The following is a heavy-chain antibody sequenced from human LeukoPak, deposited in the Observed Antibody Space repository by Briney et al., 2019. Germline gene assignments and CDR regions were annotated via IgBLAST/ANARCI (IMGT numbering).Heavy chain of an antibody. J-gene: IGHJ3*02. CDR2: ISAYNGNT. Sequence: ASVKVSCKASGYTFTSYGISWVQQAPGQGLEWMGWISAYNGNTNYAQKLQGRVTMTTDTSTSTAYMELRSLRSDDTAVYYCARDHPLWSMCCFRDAFDIWGQGTMVTVSS. V-gene: IGHV1-18*01. CDR3: ARDHPLWSMCCFRDAFDI. CDR1: GYTFTSYG. D-gene: IGHD2-15*01.